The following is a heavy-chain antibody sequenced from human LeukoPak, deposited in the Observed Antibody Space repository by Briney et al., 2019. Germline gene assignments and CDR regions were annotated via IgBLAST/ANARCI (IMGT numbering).Heavy chain of an antibody. CDR1: GYTFTGYY. D-gene: IGHD2-2*01. J-gene: IGHJ6*03. V-gene: IGHV1-2*02. CDR2: INPNSGGT. Sequence: ASVKVSCKASGYTFTGYYMHWVRQAPGQGLEWMGWINPNSGGTNYAQKFQGRVTMTRDTSISTAYMELSRLRSDDTAVYYCAREVVPAVTAYYYYYYMDVWGKGTTVTVSS. CDR3: AREVVPAVTAYYYYYYMDV.